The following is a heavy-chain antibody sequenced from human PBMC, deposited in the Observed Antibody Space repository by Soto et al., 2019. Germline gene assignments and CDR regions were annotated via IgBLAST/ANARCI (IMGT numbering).Heavy chain of an antibody. Sequence: LSLTCTVSGGPFSRGGYYWSWIRQHPGKGLECIGYIFYTGSTYYNPTLKSRVTMSVDTSKRQFSLNLSSLTAADTAVYYCARVKGSYAIDYWGQGTLVTVSS. D-gene: IGHD3-10*01. CDR2: IFYTGST. V-gene: IGHV4-31*03. J-gene: IGHJ4*02. CDR1: GGPFSRGGYY. CDR3: ARVKGSYAIDY.